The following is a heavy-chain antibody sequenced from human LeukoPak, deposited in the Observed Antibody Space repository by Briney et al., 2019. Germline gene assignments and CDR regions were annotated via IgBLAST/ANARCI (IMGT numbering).Heavy chain of an antibody. D-gene: IGHD6-25*01. V-gene: IGHV4-39*07. Sequence: SSETLSLTCTVSGGSISSSSYYWGWIRQPPGKGLEWIGSIYYSGSTYYNPSLKSRVTISVDTSKNQFSLKLSSVTAADTAVYYCARENPPADNWFDPWGQGTLVTVSS. CDR1: GGSISSSSYY. CDR3: ARENPPADNWFDP. J-gene: IGHJ5*02. CDR2: IYYSGST.